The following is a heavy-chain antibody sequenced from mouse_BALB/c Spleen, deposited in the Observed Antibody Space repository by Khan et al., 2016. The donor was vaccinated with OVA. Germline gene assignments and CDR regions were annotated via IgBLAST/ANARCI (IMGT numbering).Heavy chain of an antibody. CDR1: GYTFTDFA. CDR3: ARGSGNSRFAY. J-gene: IGHJ3*01. Sequence: QIQLVQSGAELVRPGVSVKLSCKGSGYTFTDFAMHWVKQSHAKSLEWIGVISTYYGDATYSQKFKGKATMTVDKSSSTAYMELARLTSDDSAIYYCARGSGNSRFAYWGQGTLVTVSA. CDR2: ISTYYGDA. D-gene: IGHD1-3*01. V-gene: IGHV1S137*01.